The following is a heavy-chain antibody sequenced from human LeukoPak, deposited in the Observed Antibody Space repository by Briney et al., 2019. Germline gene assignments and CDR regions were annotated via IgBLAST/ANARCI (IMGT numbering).Heavy chain of an antibody. J-gene: IGHJ4*02. CDR3: ARELYYYDSSGYHYYFDY. D-gene: IGHD3-22*01. Sequence: GASVKVSCKASGYTFTSYAMHWVRQAPGQRLEWMGWINAGNGNTKYSQELQGRVTITRDTSASTAYMELSSLRSEDMAVYYCARELYYYDSSGYHYYFDYWGQGTLVTVSS. V-gene: IGHV1-3*03. CDR1: GYTFTSYA. CDR2: INAGNGNT.